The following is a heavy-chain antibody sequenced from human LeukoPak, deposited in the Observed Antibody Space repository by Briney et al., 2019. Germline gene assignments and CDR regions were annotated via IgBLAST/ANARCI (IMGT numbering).Heavy chain of an antibody. Sequence: GGSLRLSCAASGFTVSSNYMSWVRQAPGRGLEWVSEIYTDDSTYYAASVKGRFSIFRDNSKNTVYLQMNSLSADDTAVYYCARELREHGVFDIWGQGTMVTVSS. CDR3: ARELREHGVFDI. V-gene: IGHV3-53*01. CDR2: IYTDDST. D-gene: IGHD1-26*01. J-gene: IGHJ3*02. CDR1: GFTVSSNY.